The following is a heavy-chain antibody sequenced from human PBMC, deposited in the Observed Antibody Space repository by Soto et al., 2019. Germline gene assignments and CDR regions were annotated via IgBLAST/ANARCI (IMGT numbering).Heavy chain of an antibody. V-gene: IGHV3-49*04. Sequence: GGSLRLSCTASGFTFGDYAMGWVRQAPGKGLEWVGFIRSKAYGGTTEYAASVKGRFTISRDDSKSIAYLQMNSLKTEDTAVYYCTRAGELPYYYGMDVWGQGTTVTVSS. J-gene: IGHJ6*02. CDR1: GFTFGDYA. CDR2: IRSKAYGGTT. CDR3: TRAGELPYYYGMDV. D-gene: IGHD1-7*01.